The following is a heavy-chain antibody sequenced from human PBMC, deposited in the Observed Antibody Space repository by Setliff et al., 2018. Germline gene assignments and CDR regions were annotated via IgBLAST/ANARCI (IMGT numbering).Heavy chain of an antibody. CDR1: VW. Sequence: VWMSWVRQAPGKGLEWVGQIKRKTDGETTDYAAPVKGRFIISRDDSKRTLYLQMNSLKNEDTALYYCMSTPTGTYSTYYYYYNMDVWGKGTQVTVSS. CDR3: MSTPTGTYSTYYYYYNMDV. D-gene: IGHD3-10*01. V-gene: IGHV3-15*01. CDR2: IKRKTDGETT. J-gene: IGHJ6*03.